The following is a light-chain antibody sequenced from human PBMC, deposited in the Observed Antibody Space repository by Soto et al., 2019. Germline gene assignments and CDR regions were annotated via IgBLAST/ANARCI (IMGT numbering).Light chain of an antibody. CDR3: QQYDSYAGWT. Sequence: DIQMTQSPSTLSASVGDRVTITCRAGQSISSWLAWYQQKPGKAPKLLIYKASSLESGVPSRFSGSGFGTEFTLTISSLQPDDSATYYCQQYDSYAGWTFGQGTKVDIK. CDR1: QSISSW. V-gene: IGKV1-5*03. CDR2: KAS. J-gene: IGKJ1*01.